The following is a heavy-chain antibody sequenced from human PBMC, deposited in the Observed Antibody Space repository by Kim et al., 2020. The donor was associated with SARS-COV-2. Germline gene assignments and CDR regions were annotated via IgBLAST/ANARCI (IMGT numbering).Heavy chain of an antibody. D-gene: IGHD6-19*01. Sequence: GGSLRLSCAASGFTFGDYGMSWVRQAPGKGLQWVSGISWDGGSIDYADSVKGRFTISRDNAKNSLDLQMNSLRAEDTALYYCAREGYSSGWEGFEYWVQG. CDR1: GFTFGDYG. CDR2: ISWDGGSI. J-gene: IGHJ4*02. V-gene: IGHV3-9*01. CDR3: AREGYSSGWEGFEY.